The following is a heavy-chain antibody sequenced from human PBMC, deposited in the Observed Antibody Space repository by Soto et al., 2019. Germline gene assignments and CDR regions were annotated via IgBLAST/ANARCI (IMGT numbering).Heavy chain of an antibody. V-gene: IGHV4-38-2*02. J-gene: IGHJ4*01. D-gene: IGHD3-10*01. CDR3: AALWFGELSFNY. CDR1: GYSIRSGYY. Sequence: SETLSLTCSVSGYSIRSGYYWGWVRQAPGKGLEWLGSVYHNGIMFHNPSFQSRVTISVDTSKNQFSLNLRSVTAADTAVYYCAALWFGELSFNYWGHGILVTVSS. CDR2: VYHNGIM.